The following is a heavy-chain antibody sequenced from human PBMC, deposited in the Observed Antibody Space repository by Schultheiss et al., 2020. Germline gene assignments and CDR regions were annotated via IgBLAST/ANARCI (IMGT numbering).Heavy chain of an antibody. V-gene: IGHV1-2*04. Sequence: ASVKVSCKASGYTFTSYGISWVRQAPGQGLEWMGWINPNSGGTNYAQKFQGWVTMTRDTSISTAYMELSRLRSDDTAVYYCAISYGDIVVVPAAMPRVFDYWGQGTLVTVSS. CDR3: AISYGDIVVVPAAMPRVFDY. CDR1: GYTFTSYG. D-gene: IGHD2-2*01. J-gene: IGHJ4*02. CDR2: INPNSGGT.